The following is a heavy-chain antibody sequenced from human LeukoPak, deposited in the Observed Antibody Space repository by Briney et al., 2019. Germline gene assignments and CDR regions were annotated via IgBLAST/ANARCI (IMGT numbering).Heavy chain of an antibody. CDR3: ARDPDFYGANQYFDF. V-gene: IGHV3-23*01. CDR2: ISNSDYNT. Sequence: GGSLRLSCAASGFTFSNYDMSWVRQAPGKGLEWVSTISNSDYNTYYTDSVKGRFTISRDNSENTLYLQMNSLTADDTAVFYCARDPDFYGANQYFDFWGQGTLVTVSS. J-gene: IGHJ4*02. D-gene: IGHD4-17*01. CDR1: GFTFSNYD.